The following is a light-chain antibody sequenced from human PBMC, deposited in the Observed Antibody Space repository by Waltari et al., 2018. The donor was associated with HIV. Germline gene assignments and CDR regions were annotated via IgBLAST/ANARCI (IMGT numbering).Light chain of an antibody. J-gene: IGLJ3*02. CDR3: SSYTTTSTLWV. Sequence: QPALTQPPSVSGSPGHSVTISCTGTRSDVGSYNRVSWYQPFPGTAPKLLIHEVSNRPSGVPDRFSGSKSGNTASLTISGLQADDEADYYCSSYTTTSTLWVFGGGTKLTVL. V-gene: IGLV2-18*02. CDR2: EVS. CDR1: RSDVGSYNR.